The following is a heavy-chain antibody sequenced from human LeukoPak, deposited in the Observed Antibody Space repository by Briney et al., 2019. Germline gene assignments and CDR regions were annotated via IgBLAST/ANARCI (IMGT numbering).Heavy chain of an antibody. CDR2: INPNSGGT. CDR1: GYTFTGYY. J-gene: IGHJ4*02. CDR3: AIAHGSGSTGLY. Sequence: VKVSCKASGYTFTGYYMHWVRQAPGQGLEWMGWINPNSGGTNYAQKFQGRVTMTRDTSISTAYMELSRLRSDDTAVYYCAIAHGSGSTGLYWGQGTLVTVSS. D-gene: IGHD3-10*01. V-gene: IGHV1-2*02.